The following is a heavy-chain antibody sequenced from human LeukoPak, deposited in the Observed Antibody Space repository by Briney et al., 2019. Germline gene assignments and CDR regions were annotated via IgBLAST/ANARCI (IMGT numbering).Heavy chain of an antibody. J-gene: IGHJ5*02. V-gene: IGHV1-2*02. CDR3: ARAHIVVVPAARTRSDWFDP. CDR2: INPNSGGT. CDR1: GYTFTGYY. Sequence: ASVKVSCKASGYTFTGYYMHWVRQAPGQGLEWMGWINPNSGGTNYAQKLQGRVTMTRDTSISTAYMELSRLRSDDTAVYYCARAHIVVVPAARTRSDWFDPWGQGTLVTVSS. D-gene: IGHD2-2*01.